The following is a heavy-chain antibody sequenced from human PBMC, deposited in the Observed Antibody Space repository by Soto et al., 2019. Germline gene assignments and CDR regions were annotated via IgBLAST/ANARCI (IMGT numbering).Heavy chain of an antibody. CDR3: ARREYGSGLSWWLDP. CDR2: IFYTGKT. CDR1: GGSITSYS. Sequence: QVQLQESGPGLVKPSETLSLTCGVSGGSITSYSWTWIRQSPGKGLEWIGQIFYTGKTNYNPSLDSRVTISVDTSRNHVSLKLNSVSAADTAIYSCARREYGSGLSWWLDPWGQGTLVSVSS. D-gene: IGHD2-15*01. V-gene: IGHV4-59*08. J-gene: IGHJ5*02.